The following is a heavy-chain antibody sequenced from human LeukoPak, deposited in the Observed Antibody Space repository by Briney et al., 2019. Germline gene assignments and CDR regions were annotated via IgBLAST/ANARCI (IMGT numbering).Heavy chain of an antibody. CDR3: AKDKDPRVYCSSTSCYSYFDY. Sequence: SGGSLRLSCAASGFIFSSYAMSWVRQAPGKGLEWVSAISGSGGSTYYADSVKGRFTISRDNSKNTLYLQMNSLRAEDTAVYYCAKDKDPRVYCSSTSCYSYFDYWGQGTLVTVSS. V-gene: IGHV3-23*01. CDR1: GFIFSSYA. D-gene: IGHD2-2*01. CDR2: ISGSGGST. J-gene: IGHJ4*02.